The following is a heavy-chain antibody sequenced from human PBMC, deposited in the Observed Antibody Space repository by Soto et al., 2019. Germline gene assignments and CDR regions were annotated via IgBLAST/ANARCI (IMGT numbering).Heavy chain of an antibody. CDR1: GYTFTAYH. D-gene: IGHD5-12*01. Sequence: ASVKVSCKASGYTFTAYHMHWVRQAPGQGLEWVGWINPHSGGTNYAQKFQGWVTMTRDTSISTAYMELSRLKSDDTAVYYCARELGYNVRSYAMDIWGKGTTVTVSS. CDR2: INPHSGGT. V-gene: IGHV1-2*04. CDR3: ARELGYNVRSYAMDI. J-gene: IGHJ6*04.